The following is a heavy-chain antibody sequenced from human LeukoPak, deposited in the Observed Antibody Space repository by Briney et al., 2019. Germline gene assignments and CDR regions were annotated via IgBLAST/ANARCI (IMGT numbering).Heavy chain of an antibody. Sequence: GGSLRLSCAASGFTFSSHHMTWVRQAPGKGLEWVSSIGSSGTNIFNADSVKGRFTISRDNSKNTLYLQMNSLRAEDTAVYYCARGGYSSSWYVDYFDYWGQGTLVTVSS. CDR3: ARGGYSSSWYVDYFDY. CDR1: GFTFSSHH. V-gene: IGHV3-21*01. CDR2: IGSSGTNI. J-gene: IGHJ4*02. D-gene: IGHD6-13*01.